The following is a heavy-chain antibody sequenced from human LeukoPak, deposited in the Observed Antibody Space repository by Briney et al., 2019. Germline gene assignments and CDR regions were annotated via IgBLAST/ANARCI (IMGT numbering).Heavy chain of an antibody. D-gene: IGHD2-2*01. CDR3: ARRGRIVVVPAAPQDYYYYMDV. CDR2: IIPIFGTA. V-gene: IGHV1-69*13. Sequence: SVKVSCKASGGTFSSYAISWVRQAPRQGLEWMGGIIPIFGTANYAQKFQGRVTITADESTSTAYMELSSLRSEDTAVYYCARRGRIVVVPAAPQDYYYYMDVWGKGTTVTVSS. CDR1: GGTFSSYA. J-gene: IGHJ6*03.